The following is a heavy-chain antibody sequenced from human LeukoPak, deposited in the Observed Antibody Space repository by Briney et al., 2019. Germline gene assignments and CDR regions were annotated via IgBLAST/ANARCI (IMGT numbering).Heavy chain of an antibody. V-gene: IGHV5-51*01. Sequence: GESLKISCKASEYTFTAYWIGCVRQMPGKGLEWMGIIYPGDSDTRYSPSFQGQVTISADKSITTAYLQWSSLKASDTAMYYCARWATVTIDDAFDIWGQGTMVTVSS. D-gene: IGHD4-17*01. CDR3: ARWATVTIDDAFDI. CDR1: EYTFTAYW. CDR2: IYPGDSDT. J-gene: IGHJ3*02.